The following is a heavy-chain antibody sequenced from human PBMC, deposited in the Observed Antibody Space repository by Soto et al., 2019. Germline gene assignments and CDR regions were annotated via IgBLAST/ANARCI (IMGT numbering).Heavy chain of an antibody. CDR3: ARGAGGWNHYYGMDV. Sequence: GGSLRLSCAASGFTFSSYAMNWVRQAPGRGLEWVSIITDAGSEKIYADSVRGRFTISRDNATNTVFLHMNSLRAEDTALYHCARGAGGWNHYYGMDVWGQGTTVTVSS. D-gene: IGHD1-1*01. CDR2: ITDAGSEK. J-gene: IGHJ6*02. V-gene: IGHV3-23*01. CDR1: GFTFSSYA.